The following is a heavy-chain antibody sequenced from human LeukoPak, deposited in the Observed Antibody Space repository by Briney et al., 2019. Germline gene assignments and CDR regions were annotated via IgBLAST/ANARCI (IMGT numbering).Heavy chain of an antibody. V-gene: IGHV1-18*01. CDR2: ISAYNGNT. CDR3: ARDSGGSYYVGAFDI. Sequence: GASVKVSCKASGYTLTSYGISWGRQAPGQGLEWMGWISAYNGNTNYTQKLQGRVTMTTDTSTSTAYMELRSLRPDDTAVYYCARDSGGSYYVGAFDIWGQGTMVTVSS. CDR1: GYTLTSYG. D-gene: IGHD1-26*01. J-gene: IGHJ3*02.